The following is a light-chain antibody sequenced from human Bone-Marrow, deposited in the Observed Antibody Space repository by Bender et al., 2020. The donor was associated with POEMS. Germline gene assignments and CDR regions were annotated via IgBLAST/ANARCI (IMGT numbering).Light chain of an antibody. V-gene: IGLV2-23*02. CDR3: CLYAGSSTLV. J-gene: IGLJ2*01. Sequence: QSALTQPASVSGSPGQSITISCTGASSDVGAYNLVSWYQQHPGKAPKLMIYEVNKRPSGVPDRFSGSKSGNTASLTISGLQAEDEADYYCCLYAGSSTLVFGGGTKLTVL. CDR2: EVN. CDR1: SSDVGAYNL.